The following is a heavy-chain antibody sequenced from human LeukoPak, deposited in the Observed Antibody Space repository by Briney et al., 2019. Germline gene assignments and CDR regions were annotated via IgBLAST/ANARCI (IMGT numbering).Heavy chain of an antibody. CDR3: AREGGGDDSSGYQRGDT. CDR2: IYYSGST. J-gene: IGHJ5*02. D-gene: IGHD3-22*01. Sequence: SSETLSLTRTVSGGSISSGDYYWSWIRQPPGKGLEWIGYIYYSGSTYYNPSLKSRVTISVDTSKNQFSLKLSSVTAADTAVYYCAREGGGDDSSGYQRGDTWGQGTLVTVSS. CDR1: GGSISSGDYY. V-gene: IGHV4-30-4*01.